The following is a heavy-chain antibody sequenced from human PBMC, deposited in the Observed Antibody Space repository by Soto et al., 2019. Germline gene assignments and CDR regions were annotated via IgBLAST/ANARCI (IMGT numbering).Heavy chain of an antibody. CDR1: GGSISSGGYY. J-gene: IGHJ5*02. CDR3: AREEGGGYDHRWFDP. D-gene: IGHD5-12*01. CDR2: IYYSGST. V-gene: IGHV4-31*03. Sequence: QVQLQESGPGLVKPSQTLSLTCTVSGGSISSGGYYWSWIRQHPGKGLEWIGYIYYSGSTYYNPSPKSRVTISVDTSKNQFSLKLSSVTAAHTAVYYRAREEGGGYDHRWFDPWGQGTLVTVSS.